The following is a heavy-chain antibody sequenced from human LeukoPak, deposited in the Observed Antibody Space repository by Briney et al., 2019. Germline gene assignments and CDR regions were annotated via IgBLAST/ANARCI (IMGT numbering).Heavy chain of an antibody. CDR2: ISYDGSNK. V-gene: IGHV3-30*18. J-gene: IGHJ4*02. D-gene: IGHD2-15*01. CDR3: AKDVGGGSPAVDY. Sequence: GESLRLSCAVSGFSFSSYCTRWVRPAPGKGLGWVAVISYDGSNKYYADSVKGRFTISRDNSKNTLYLQMNSLRAEDTAVYYCAKDVGGGSPAVDYWGQGTLVTVSS. CDR1: GFSFSSYC.